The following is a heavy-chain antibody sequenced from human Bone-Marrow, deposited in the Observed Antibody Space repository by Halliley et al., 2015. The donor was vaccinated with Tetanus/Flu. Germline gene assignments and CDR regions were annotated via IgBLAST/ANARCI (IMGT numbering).Heavy chain of an antibody. D-gene: IGHD6-19*01. Sequence: RGLEWIGENPQTGSTTYNPSLTGRVAISVDNSKNQFSLRLTSVPAADTAIYYCAQTGWYSIEYWGQGTLVTVSS. J-gene: IGHJ4*02. V-gene: IGHV4-4*02. CDR3: AQTGWYSIEY. CDR2: NPQTGST.